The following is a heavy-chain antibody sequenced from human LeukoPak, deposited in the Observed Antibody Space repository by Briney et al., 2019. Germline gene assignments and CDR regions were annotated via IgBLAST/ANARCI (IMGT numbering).Heavy chain of an antibody. J-gene: IGHJ4*02. V-gene: IGHV3-48*01. CDR3: AREEGYYDSSGYYDY. CDR1: GFTFSSYS. Sequence: GGSLRLSCAASGFTFSSYSMNWVRQAPGKGLEWVSYISSSSSTIYYADSVKGRFTISRDSAKNSLYLQMGSLRAKDTAVYYCAREEGYYDSSGYYDYWGQGTLVTVSS. CDR2: ISSSSSTI. D-gene: IGHD3-22*01.